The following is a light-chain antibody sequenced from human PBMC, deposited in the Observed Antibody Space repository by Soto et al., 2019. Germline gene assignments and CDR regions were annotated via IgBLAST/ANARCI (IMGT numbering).Light chain of an antibody. V-gene: IGKV3-11*01. Sequence: EIVLTQSPATLSLSPGERATLSCRASQSVSSYLAWYQQKPGQAPRLLIYDASNRATGIPARFSGSGSGTDFTLNISSLEPEDFAVYYCQQRSNWNTFGQGTRLEIK. CDR3: QQRSNWNT. CDR2: DAS. CDR1: QSVSSY. J-gene: IGKJ5*01.